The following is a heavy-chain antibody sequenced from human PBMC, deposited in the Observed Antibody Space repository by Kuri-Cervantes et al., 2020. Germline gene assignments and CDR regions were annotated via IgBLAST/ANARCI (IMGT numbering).Heavy chain of an antibody. CDR1: GYTFTSYG. CDR2: INPNSGGT. J-gene: IGHJ6*02. CDR3: ARDQYDYDWGNSPVGWDYYGMDV. D-gene: IGHD3-16*01. V-gene: IGHV1-2*02. Sequence: ASVKVSCKASGYTFTSYGISWVRQAPGQGLEWMGWINPNSGGTNYAQKFQGRVTMTRDTSISTACMELSRLRCDDTAVYYCARDQYDYDWGNSPVGWDYYGMDVWGQGTTVTVSS.